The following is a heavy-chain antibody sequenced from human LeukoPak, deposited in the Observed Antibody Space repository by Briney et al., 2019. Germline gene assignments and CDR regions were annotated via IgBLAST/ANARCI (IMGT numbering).Heavy chain of an antibody. CDR3: AKAVGACSGSTCFTWDY. V-gene: IGHV3-23*01. CDR1: GFTFSSYA. J-gene: IGHJ4*02. CDR2: ISSSGGNT. Sequence: EGSLRLSCAASGFTFSSYAMTWGRQAPGKGLEWVSTISSSGGNTYHADSVKGRFTISRDNSKSTMFLQMNSLRAEDTAVYFCAKAVGACSGSTCFTWDYWGQGSLVTVSS. D-gene: IGHD2-2*02.